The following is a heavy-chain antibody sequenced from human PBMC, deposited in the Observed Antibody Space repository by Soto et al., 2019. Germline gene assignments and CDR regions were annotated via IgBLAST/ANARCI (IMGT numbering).Heavy chain of an antibody. Sequence: SSETLSLTCTVSGASISSYYWSWVRQPPGKGLEWVGYIYYSGSTNYNPSLKSRVTISIDTSKNQFSLKLSSVTTADTAMYYCAIITAVAGYWGQGTLVTVSS. D-gene: IGHD2-15*01. CDR3: AIITAVAGY. J-gene: IGHJ4*02. V-gene: IGHV4-59*01. CDR2: IYYSGST. CDR1: GASISSYY.